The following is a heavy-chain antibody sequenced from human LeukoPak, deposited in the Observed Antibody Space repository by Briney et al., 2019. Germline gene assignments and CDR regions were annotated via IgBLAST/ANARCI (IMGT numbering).Heavy chain of an antibody. CDR1: GYSFIGYY. V-gene: IGHV1-2*02. CDR3: ARDPGYSSGYDY. D-gene: IGHD6-19*01. J-gene: IGHJ4*02. CDR2: VNPNSGVT. Sequence: ASVKVFCKASGYSFIGYYIHWVRQAPGQGLEWMGSVNPNSGVTDYAQKFQGRVTMTRDTSIGTAYMELSRLRSDDTAVYYCARDPGYSSGYDYWGQGTLVTVSS.